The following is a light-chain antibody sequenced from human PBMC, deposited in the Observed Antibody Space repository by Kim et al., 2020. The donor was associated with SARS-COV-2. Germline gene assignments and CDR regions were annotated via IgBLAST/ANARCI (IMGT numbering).Light chain of an antibody. Sequence: VALGQTARITSQGDSLRSYYETWYQQKPGQAPKVVIYGKDNRPSGVPDRFSGSSSGNTAYLTITGTQAGDEADYYCNSRDSNDYVVFGGGTQLTVL. CDR2: GKD. CDR3: NSRDSNDYVV. J-gene: IGLJ2*01. CDR1: SLRSYY. V-gene: IGLV3-19*01.